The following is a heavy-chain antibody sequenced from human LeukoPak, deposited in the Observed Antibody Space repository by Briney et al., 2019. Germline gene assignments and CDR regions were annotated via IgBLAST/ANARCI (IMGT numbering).Heavy chain of an antibody. CDR3: ACSYNWNGGYFDY. CDR1: GYTFTSYY. D-gene: IGHD1-20*01. CDR2: INPSGGST. Sequence: ASVKVSCKASGYTFTSYYMHWVRQAPGQGLEWMGIINPSGGSTSYAQKFQGRVTITADESTSTAYMELSSLRSEDTAVYYCACSYNWNGGYFDYWGQGTLVTVSS. V-gene: IGHV1-46*01. J-gene: IGHJ4*02.